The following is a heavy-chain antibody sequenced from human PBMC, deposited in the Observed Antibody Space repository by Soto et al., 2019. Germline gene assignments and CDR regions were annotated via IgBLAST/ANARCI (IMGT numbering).Heavy chain of an antibody. J-gene: IGHJ3*02. V-gene: IGHV3-23*01. CDR2: VGLSGAT. Sequence: DVQLLESGGGLVQPGGPLKLSVQPFESSTITKARAWPARPPGRGLEWVPAVGLSGATYYANFVEGRFSISRDNSKNTLYLQMNSLRDEDTAVYFCTRDQYDRDVYHWFPAIWGPGTMLTVS. CDR1: ESSTITKA. D-gene: IGHD3-9*01. CDR3: TRDQYDRDVYHWFPAI.